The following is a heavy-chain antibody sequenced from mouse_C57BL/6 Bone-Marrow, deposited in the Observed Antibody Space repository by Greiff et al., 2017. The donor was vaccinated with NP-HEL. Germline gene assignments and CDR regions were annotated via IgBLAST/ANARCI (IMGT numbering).Heavy chain of an antibody. D-gene: IGHD2-2*01. Sequence: EVKLMESEGGLVQPGSSMKLSCTASGFTFSDYYMAWVRQVPEKGLEWVANINYDGSSTYYLDSLKSRFIISRDNAKNILYLQMSSLKSEDTATYYCARVWLGNPFDYWGQGTTLTVSS. CDR2: INYDGSST. CDR3: ARVWLGNPFDY. V-gene: IGHV5-16*01. CDR1: GFTFSDYY. J-gene: IGHJ2*01.